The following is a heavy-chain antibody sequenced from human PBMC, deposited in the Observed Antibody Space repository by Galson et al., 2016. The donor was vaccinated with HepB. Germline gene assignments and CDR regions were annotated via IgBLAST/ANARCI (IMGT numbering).Heavy chain of an antibody. CDR1: GFTFSRYA. J-gene: IGHJ6*02. CDR3: ARGGGYDGARYYYGMDV. V-gene: IGHV3-30*04. D-gene: IGHD5-12*01. Sequence: LRLSCAASGFTFSRYAVRWVRQAPGKGLEWVAVISNDGIKEYYADSVKGRFTISRDNSENTLYVQMNSLRTEDTAVYYCARGGGYDGARYYYGMDVWGQGTTVTVSS. CDR2: ISNDGIKE.